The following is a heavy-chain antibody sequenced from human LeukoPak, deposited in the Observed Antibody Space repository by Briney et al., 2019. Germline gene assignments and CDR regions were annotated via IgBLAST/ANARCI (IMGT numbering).Heavy chain of an antibody. J-gene: IGHJ3*02. CDR2: IRYDGSNN. D-gene: IGHD2-2*01. V-gene: IGHV3-30*02. CDR1: GFTFSNYG. Sequence: GGSLRLSCAASGFTFSNYGMHWVRQAPGKGLEWVAFIRYDGSNNYYADSVKGRFTISRDNSNNTLYLQMKSLRTEDTAVYYCAKDLVTYCSSTSSYANAFDIWGQGTMVTVSS. CDR3: AKDLVTYCSSTSSYANAFDI.